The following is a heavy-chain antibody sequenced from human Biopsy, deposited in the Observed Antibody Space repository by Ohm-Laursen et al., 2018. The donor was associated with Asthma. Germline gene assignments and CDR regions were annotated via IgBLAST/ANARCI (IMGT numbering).Heavy chain of an antibody. J-gene: IGHJ4*01. Sequence: SLRLSCAASGFTFSTSWMTWVRQAPGKGLEWVANIKEDGSEKNYVVSVKGRFTISRDNAKNSLYLQMQSLRPEDTAFYYCARSADYYDSTDYLDFWGRGTLVTVSS. D-gene: IGHD3-22*01. CDR2: IKEDGSEK. V-gene: IGHV3-7*05. CDR1: GFTFSTSW. CDR3: ARSADYYDSTDYLDF.